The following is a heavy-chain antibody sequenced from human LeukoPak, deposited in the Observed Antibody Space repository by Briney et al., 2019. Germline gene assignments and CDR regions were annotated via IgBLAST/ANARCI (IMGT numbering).Heavy chain of an antibody. D-gene: IGHD5-18*01. J-gene: IGHJ4*02. V-gene: IGHV1-18*04. Sequence: ASVKVSCTASGYAFDSHGISWVRQVPGQGLEWMGWISVYKTNATYAEKFQDRVTMTTDTSTSTAYMELRRLTSDDTAVYYCARHISRGYSYGIDYWGQGTLVTVSS. CDR2: ISVYKTNA. CDR3: ARHISRGYSYGIDY. CDR1: GYAFDSHG.